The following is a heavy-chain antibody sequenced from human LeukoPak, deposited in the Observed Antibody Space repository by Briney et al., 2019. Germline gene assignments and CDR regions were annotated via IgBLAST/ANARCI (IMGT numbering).Heavy chain of an antibody. CDR1: GYTFTSYY. D-gene: IGHD1-26*01. V-gene: IGHV1-46*01. CDR2: INPSGGST. Sequence: ASVKVSCKASGYTFTSYYMHWVRQAPGQGLEWMGIINPSGGSTSYAQKFQGRVTMTRDMSTSTVYMELSSLRSEDTAVYYCARDPIREQVGELPFLPDYRGPGTLVTVSS. CDR3: ARDPIREQVGELPFLPDY. J-gene: IGHJ4*02.